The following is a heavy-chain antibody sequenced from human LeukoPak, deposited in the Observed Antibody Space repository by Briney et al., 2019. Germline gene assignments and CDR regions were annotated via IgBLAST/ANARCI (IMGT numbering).Heavy chain of an antibody. D-gene: IGHD6-13*01. CDR1: GFTFTSSA. Sequence: ASVKVSCKASGFTFTSSAVQWVRQARGQRLEWIGCIVVGSGNTNYAQKFQERVTITRDMSTSTAHMELSSLRSEDTAVYYCAASSSWYNKYYSMDVWGQGTTVTVSS. CDR3: AASSSWYNKYYSMDV. CDR2: IVVGSGNT. V-gene: IGHV1-58*01. J-gene: IGHJ6*02.